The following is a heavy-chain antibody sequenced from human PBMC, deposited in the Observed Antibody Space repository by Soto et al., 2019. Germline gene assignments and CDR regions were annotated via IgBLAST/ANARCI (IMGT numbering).Heavy chain of an antibody. Sequence: EAQLVESGGGLVQPGGSLRLSCEASGFMFGVYWMSWVRQAPGKGLEWVANINDDESGRNYVDSVKGRFTISRDTPNNLLFLPMNSLRDEDTAVYYCAREFYGYYTYAPGDYWGQGTLVAVYS. CDR2: INDDESGR. CDR3: AREFYGYYTYAPGDY. V-gene: IGHV3-7*01. D-gene: IGHD3-3*01. CDR1: GFMFGVYW. J-gene: IGHJ4*02.